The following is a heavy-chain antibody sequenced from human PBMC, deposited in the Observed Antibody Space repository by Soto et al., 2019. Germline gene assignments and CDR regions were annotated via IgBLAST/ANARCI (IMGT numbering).Heavy chain of an antibody. D-gene: IGHD3-9*01. CDR1: GFTFSSYA. V-gene: IGHV3-23*01. J-gene: IGHJ4*02. CDR3: AKDRNDILTGYTDEFDY. CDR2: ISGSGAST. Sequence: GGSLRLSCAVSGFTFSSYAMSWVRQAPGKGLEWVSAISGSGASTYYADSVKGRFTISRDNSKNTLYLQMNSLRAEDTAVYYCAKDRNDILTGYTDEFDYWGQGTLVTVSS.